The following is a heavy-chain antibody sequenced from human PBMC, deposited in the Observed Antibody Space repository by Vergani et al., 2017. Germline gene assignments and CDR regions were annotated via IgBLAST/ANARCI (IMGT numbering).Heavy chain of an antibody. D-gene: IGHD6-6*01. CDR1: GLTVSSNY. V-gene: IGHV3-66*01. J-gene: IGHJ4*02. CDR3: ARLTEYSSSSGGYYFDY. Sequence: EVQLVESGGGLVQPGGSLRLSCAASGLTVSSNYMSWVRQAPGKGLEWVSVINSGGSTYYADSVKGRFTISRDNSKNTVYLQMNSLRAEDTAVYYCARLTEYSSSSGGYYFDYWGQGTLVTVSS. CDR2: INSGGST.